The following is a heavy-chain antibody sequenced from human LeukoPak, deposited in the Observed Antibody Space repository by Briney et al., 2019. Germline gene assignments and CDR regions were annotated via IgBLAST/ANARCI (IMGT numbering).Heavy chain of an antibody. V-gene: IGHV3-23*01. CDR2: ISGSGGST. J-gene: IGHJ4*02. CDR3: AKDAVCTSCYSGVRY. Sequence: GGSLGLSCAASGFTFSSYAMSWVRQAPGKGLEWVSAISGSGGSTYYADSVKGRFTISRDNSKNTLYLQMNSLRAEDTAVYYCAKDAVCTSCYSGVRYWGQGTLVTVSS. CDR1: GFTFSSYA. D-gene: IGHD2-2*01.